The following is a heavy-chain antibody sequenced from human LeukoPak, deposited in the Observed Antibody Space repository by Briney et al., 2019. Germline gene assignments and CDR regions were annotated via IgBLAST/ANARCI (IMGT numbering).Heavy chain of an antibody. D-gene: IGHD1-1*01. Sequence: GGSLRLSCAASGFTFGSYDMNWVRQAPGKGLEWVSYIHSSGGTIYYADSVKGRFTISRDSAKNSVYLRMNSLRAEDTALYYCARKLTGTTYFDCWGQGTLVTVSS. CDR2: IHSSGGTI. J-gene: IGHJ4*02. CDR1: GFTFGSYD. CDR3: ARKLTGTTYFDC. V-gene: IGHV3-48*03.